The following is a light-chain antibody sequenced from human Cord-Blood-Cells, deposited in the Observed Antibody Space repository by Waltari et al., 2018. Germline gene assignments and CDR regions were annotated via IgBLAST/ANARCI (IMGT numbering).Light chain of an antibody. V-gene: IGLV3-19*01. CDR3: NSRDSSGNHVV. Sequence: SSELTQDPAVSVALRQPVRITCHGDSLRSNYASWYQQKPGQAPVLVIDGKNNRPSGIPDRFSGSSSGNTASLTITGAQAEDEADYYCNSRDSSGNHVVFGGGSKLTVL. CDR2: GKN. J-gene: IGLJ2*01. CDR1: SLRSNY.